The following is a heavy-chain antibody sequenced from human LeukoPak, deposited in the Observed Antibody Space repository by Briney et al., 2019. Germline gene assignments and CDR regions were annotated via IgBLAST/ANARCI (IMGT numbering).Heavy chain of an antibody. CDR2: ISYDGSNK. CDR3: ARSLPRYYFDY. J-gene: IGHJ4*02. CDR1: GFTFSSYA. V-gene: IGHV3-30*04. Sequence: GGSLRLSCAASGFTFSSYAMHWVRQAPGKGLEWVAVISYDGSNKYYADSVKGRFTISRDNAKNSLYLQMNSLRAEDTAVYYCARSLPRYYFDYWGQGTLVTVSS.